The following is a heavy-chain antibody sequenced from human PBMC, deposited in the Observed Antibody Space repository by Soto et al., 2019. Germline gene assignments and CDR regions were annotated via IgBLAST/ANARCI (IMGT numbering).Heavy chain of an antibody. CDR2: IYHSGST. CDR3: ARVSYGDYFDY. V-gene: IGHV4-38-2*01. J-gene: IGHJ4*02. D-gene: IGHD4-17*01. CDR1: GYSISSGYY. Sequence: SETLSLTCVVSGYSISSGYYWGWIRQPPGKGLEWIGSIYHSGSTYYNPSLKSRVTISVDTSKNQFSLKLSSVTAADTAVYYCARVSYGDYFDYWGQGTLVTVSS.